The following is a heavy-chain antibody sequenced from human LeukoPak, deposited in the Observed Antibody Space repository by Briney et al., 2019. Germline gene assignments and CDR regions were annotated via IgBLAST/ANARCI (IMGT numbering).Heavy chain of an antibody. CDR2: IYPGDSDT. Sequence: GESLKISCKGSGYSFTSYWIGWVRQMSGKVLEWLGIIYPGDSDTRYSPYFQGQVTISADKSISTAYLQWSSLKASDTAMYYCARLKGYYDSSGYYGAVGAFDIWGQGTMVTVSS. CDR3: ARLKGYYDSSGYYGAVGAFDI. V-gene: IGHV5-51*01. CDR1: GYSFTSYW. J-gene: IGHJ3*02. D-gene: IGHD3-22*01.